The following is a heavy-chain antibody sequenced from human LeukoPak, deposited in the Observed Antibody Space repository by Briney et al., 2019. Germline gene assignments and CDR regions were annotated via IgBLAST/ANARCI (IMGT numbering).Heavy chain of an antibody. J-gene: IGHJ4*02. CDR1: GFNFSTYW. CDR3: VTDQTGRHPYFFDY. D-gene: IGHD3-10*01. CDR2: IKEDGSEI. V-gene: IGHV3-7*01. Sequence: GGSLRLSCTASGFNFSTYWMTWVRQVPGKGLERVANIKEDGSEIYYVDAVKGRFSISRDNAKTSLYLQMHSLSVADTGLYYCVTDQTGRHPYFFDYWGQGTLVTVSS.